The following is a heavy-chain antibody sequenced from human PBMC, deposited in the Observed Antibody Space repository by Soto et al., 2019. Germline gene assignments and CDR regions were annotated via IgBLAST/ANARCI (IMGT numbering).Heavy chain of an antibody. D-gene: IGHD3-10*01. CDR3: ARGRDIRGGYDAFDI. J-gene: IGHJ3*02. CDR1: GGSISSGGYY. V-gene: IGHV4-31*03. Sequence: QVQLQESGPGLVKPSQTLSLTCTVSGGSISSGGYYWSWIRQHPGKGLEWIGYIYYSGSTYYNPSLKSRVTISVDTSKNQCSLKLSSVTAADTAVYYGARGRDIRGGYDAFDIWGQGTMVTVSS. CDR2: IYYSGST.